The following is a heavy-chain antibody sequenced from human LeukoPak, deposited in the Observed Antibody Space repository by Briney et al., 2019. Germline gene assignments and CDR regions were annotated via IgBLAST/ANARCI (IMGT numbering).Heavy chain of an antibody. V-gene: IGHV3-48*02. Sequence: GGSLRLSCAASEFAFSTYNMNWVRQAPGKGLEWVSYISTGSSTTYYADSVKGRFTISRDNVENSLYLQMNSLRDEDTAVYYCARVAAGYSVDYFDYWGQGALVTVSS. D-gene: IGHD6-13*01. CDR2: ISTGSSTT. CDR3: ARVAAGYSVDYFDY. CDR1: EFAFSTYN. J-gene: IGHJ4*02.